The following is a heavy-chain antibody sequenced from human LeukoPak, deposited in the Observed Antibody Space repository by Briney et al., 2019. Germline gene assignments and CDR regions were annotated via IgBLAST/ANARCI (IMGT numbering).Heavy chain of an antibody. Sequence: ASVKVSCKASGYTFTGYYMHWVRQAPGRGLEWMGWINPNSGGTNYAQKFQGRVTMTRDTSISTAYMELSRLRSDDTAVYYCARDRAVRSSGNWFDPWGQGTLVTVSS. CDR2: INPNSGGT. J-gene: IGHJ5*02. V-gene: IGHV1-2*02. D-gene: IGHD3-10*01. CDR1: GYTFTGYY. CDR3: ARDRAVRSSGNWFDP.